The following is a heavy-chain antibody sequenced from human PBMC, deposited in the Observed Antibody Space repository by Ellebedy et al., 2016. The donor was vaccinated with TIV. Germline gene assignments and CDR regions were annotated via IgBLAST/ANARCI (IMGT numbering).Heavy chain of an antibody. V-gene: IGHV3-74*01. CDR3: VRERDYPLDY. CDR1: GFTFIDYW. J-gene: IGHJ4*02. D-gene: IGHD4/OR15-4a*01. Sequence: GGSLRLXCAASGFTFIDYWMNWVRQAPGKGLVWVAQINNDGSGTTYADSVKGRFTISRDNAKITLYLQMNSLGAEDTAVYYCVRERDYPLDYWGQGILVTVSS. CDR2: INNDGSGT.